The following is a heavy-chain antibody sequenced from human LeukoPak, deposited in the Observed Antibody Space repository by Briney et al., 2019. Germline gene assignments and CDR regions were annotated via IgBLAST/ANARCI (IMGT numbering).Heavy chain of an antibody. J-gene: IGHJ5*02. CDR3: AREGSNSGTNWFDP. CDR1: DYSITSDYY. CDR2: IYHSGST. Sequence: SETLSLTCAVSDYSITSDYYWGWIRQPPGKGLEWIGSIYHSGSTYYNPSVKSRVTISVDTSKNQFSLKLTSVTAADTAVYYCAREGSNSGTNWFDPWGQGTLVTVSS. D-gene: IGHD3-10*01. V-gene: IGHV4-38-2*02.